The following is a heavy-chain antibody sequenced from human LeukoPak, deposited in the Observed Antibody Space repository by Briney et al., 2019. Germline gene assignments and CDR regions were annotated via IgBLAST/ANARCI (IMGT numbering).Heavy chain of an antibody. V-gene: IGHV5-51*01. CDR3: ARRISNWYFDL. CDR1: GYSFTSYW. J-gene: IGHJ2*01. Sequence: GESPKISCKGSGYSFTSYWIGWVRQMPGKGLEWMGIIYPADSDTRYSPSFQGQVTISADKSISTAYLQWSSLKASDTAMYYCARRISNWYFDLWGRGTLVTVSS. CDR2: IYPADSDT.